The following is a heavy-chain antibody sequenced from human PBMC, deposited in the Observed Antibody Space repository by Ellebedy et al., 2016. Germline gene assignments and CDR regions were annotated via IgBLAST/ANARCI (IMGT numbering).Heavy chain of an antibody. J-gene: IGHJ6*02. CDR2: ISYDGNNK. V-gene: IGHV3-30*03. CDR3: ARRCSGRCYPGVVGHHVMDV. D-gene: IGHD2-15*01. CDR1: GFTFSSYV. Sequence: GESLKISCAASGFTFSSYVMHWVRQAPGQGLEWVAVISYDGNNKYYADSVKGRFTISRDNSKNTLYLQMNSLRAEDTAIYYCARRCSGRCYPGVVGHHVMDVWGQGTTVTVSS.